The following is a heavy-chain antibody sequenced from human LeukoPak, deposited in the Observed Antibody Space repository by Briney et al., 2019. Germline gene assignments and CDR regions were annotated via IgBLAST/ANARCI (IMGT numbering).Heavy chain of an antibody. CDR1: GGTFSSYA. Sequence: ASVKVSCKASGGTFSSYAISWVRQAPGQGLEWMGRIIPILGIANYAQKFQGGVTITADKSTSTAYMELSSLRSEDTAVYYCARDPDYGDYLFDYWGQGTLVTVSS. CDR2: IIPILGIA. CDR3: ARDPDYGDYLFDY. J-gene: IGHJ4*02. D-gene: IGHD4-17*01. V-gene: IGHV1-69*04.